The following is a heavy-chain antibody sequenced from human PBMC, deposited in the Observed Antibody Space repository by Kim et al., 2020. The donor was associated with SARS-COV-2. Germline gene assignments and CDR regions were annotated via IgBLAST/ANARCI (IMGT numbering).Heavy chain of an antibody. CDR1: GFMFRNYW. V-gene: IGHV3-74*01. D-gene: IGHD3-3*01. J-gene: IGHJ4*01. Sequence: GGSLRLSCAASGFMFRNYWMHWVRQAPGKGLVWVSYINNDGSITSYADSVRVRFTIYRDNARNTLYLKMDSLRADDTAVYYCARDRVEWRGNNPQMYWG. CDR3: ARDRVEWRGNNPQMY. CDR2: INNDGSIT.